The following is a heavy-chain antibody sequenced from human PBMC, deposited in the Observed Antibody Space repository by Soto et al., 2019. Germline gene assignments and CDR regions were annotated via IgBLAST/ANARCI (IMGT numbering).Heavy chain of an antibody. CDR3: ASTTVTTYYYGMDV. CDR1: GFTLSSYW. D-gene: IGHD4-17*01. CDR2: INSDGSST. J-gene: IGHJ6*02. V-gene: IGHV3-74*01. Sequence: PGGSLGLSCAASGFTLSSYWMHWVRQAPGRGLVWVSRINSDGSSTSYADSVKGRFTISRDNAKNTLYLQMNSLRAEDTAVYYCASTTVTTYYYGMDVWGQGTTVTVSS.